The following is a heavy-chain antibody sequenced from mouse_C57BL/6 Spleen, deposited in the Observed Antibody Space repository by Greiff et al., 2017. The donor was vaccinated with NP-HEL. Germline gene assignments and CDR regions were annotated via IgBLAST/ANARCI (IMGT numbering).Heavy chain of an antibody. Sequence: QVHVKQSGAELAKPGASVKLSCKASGYTFTSYWMHWVKQRPGQGLEWIGYINPSSGYTKYNQKFKDKATLTADKSSSTAYMQLSSLTYEDSAVYYCARELPYSPYYFDYWGQGTTLTVSS. CDR3: ARELPYSPYYFDY. CDR1: GYTFTSYW. V-gene: IGHV1-7*01. J-gene: IGHJ2*01. CDR2: INPSSGYT.